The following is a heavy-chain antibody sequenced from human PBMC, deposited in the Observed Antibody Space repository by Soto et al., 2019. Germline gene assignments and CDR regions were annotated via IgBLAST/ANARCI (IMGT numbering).Heavy chain of an antibody. CDR2: ISAYNGNT. V-gene: IGHV1-18*04. Sequence: ASVKVSCKASGYTFTSYGISWVRQAPGQGLKWMGWISAYNGNTNYAQKLQGRVTMTTDTSTSTAYMELRSLRSDDTAVYYCATDPWKWELLAEGFDPWGQGTLVTVSS. D-gene: IGHD1-26*01. J-gene: IGHJ5*02. CDR1: GYTFTSYG. CDR3: ATDPWKWELLAEGFDP.